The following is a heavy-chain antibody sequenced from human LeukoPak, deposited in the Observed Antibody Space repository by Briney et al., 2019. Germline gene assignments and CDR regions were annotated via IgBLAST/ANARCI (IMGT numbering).Heavy chain of an antibody. CDR2: INTPGGST. CDR1: GFTFSSYA. Sequence: GGSLRLSCAASGFTFSSYAMSWVRQAPGKGLEWVSAINTPGGSTYYADSVKGRFTISRDNSENTLYLQMNSLRAEDTALYYCARDKSSGYYYFDYWGQGTLVTVSS. V-gene: IGHV3-23*01. CDR3: ARDKSSGYYYFDY. D-gene: IGHD3-22*01. J-gene: IGHJ4*02.